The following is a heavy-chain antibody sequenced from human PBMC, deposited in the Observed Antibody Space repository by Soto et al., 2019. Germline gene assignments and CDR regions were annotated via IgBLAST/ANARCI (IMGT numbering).Heavy chain of an antibody. CDR2: INHSGST. CDR1: GGSFSGYY. CDR3: ARGWRYCSSTSCYLTNYYYYYGMDV. V-gene: IGHV4-34*01. Sequence: QVQLQQWGAGLLKPSETLSLTCAVYGGSFSGYYWSWIRQPPGKGLEWIGEINHSGSTNYNPSLKSRGTISVDTSKNQFSLKLSSVTAADTAVYYCARGWRYCSSTSCYLTNYYYYYGMDVWGQGTTVTVSS. J-gene: IGHJ6*02. D-gene: IGHD2-2*01.